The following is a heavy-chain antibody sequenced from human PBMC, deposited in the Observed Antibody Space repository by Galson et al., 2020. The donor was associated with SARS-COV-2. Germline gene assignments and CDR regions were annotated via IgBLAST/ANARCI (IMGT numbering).Heavy chain of an antibody. CDR3: ARDVVRFFELFQFDY. Sequence: GGSLRLSCAASGFTFSSYAMHWVRQAPGKGLEWVAVISYDGSNKYYADSVKGRFTISRDNSKNTLYLQMNSLRAEDTAVYYCARDVVRFFELFQFDYWGQGTLVTVSS. V-gene: IGHV3-30*01. CDR2: ISYDGSNK. J-gene: IGHJ4*02. CDR1: GFTFSSYA. D-gene: IGHD3-3*01.